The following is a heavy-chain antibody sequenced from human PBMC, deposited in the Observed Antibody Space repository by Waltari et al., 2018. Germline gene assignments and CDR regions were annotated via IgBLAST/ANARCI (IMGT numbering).Heavy chain of an antibody. D-gene: IGHD3-22*01. V-gene: IGHV2-5*01. CDR1: GFTLTTSCVG. J-gene: IGHJ4*02. CDR2: IYWNDDK. CDR3: ALYYYDSSGYWY. Sequence: QITLTQSRPTLLKPTQTITLTCPFPGFTLTTSCVGVGCFRQPPGKALEWLALIYWNDDKRYSLSLKRRLTITKDTSKNQVVLTMTNMDPVDTATYYGALYYYDSSGYWYWGQGTLVTVSS.